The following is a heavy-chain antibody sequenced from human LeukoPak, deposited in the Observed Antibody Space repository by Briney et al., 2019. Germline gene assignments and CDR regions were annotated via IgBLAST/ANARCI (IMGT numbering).Heavy chain of an antibody. D-gene: IGHD4-11*01. CDR1: GFTFSSYW. V-gene: IGHV3-7*01. CDR2: IKQDGSEK. CDR3: ARVFRSTVTGEYHFDY. J-gene: IGHJ4*02. Sequence: GGSLRLSCAASGFTFSSYWMSWVRQAPGKGLEWVANIKQDGSEKYYVDSVKGRFTISRDNAKNSLYLQMNSLRAEDTAVYYCARVFRSTVTGEYHFDYWGQGTPVTVSS.